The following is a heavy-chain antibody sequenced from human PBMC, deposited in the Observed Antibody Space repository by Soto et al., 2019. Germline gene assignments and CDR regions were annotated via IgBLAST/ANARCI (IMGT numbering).Heavy chain of an antibody. CDR2: ISSSSSTI. J-gene: IGHJ6*02. CDR3: ARDLRMVRGVIDYYYYGMDV. D-gene: IGHD3-10*01. CDR1: GFTFSKYS. V-gene: IGHV3-48*01. Sequence: VGSLRLSCAASGFTFSKYSMNWVRQAPGKGLEWILYISSSSSTIWNADSVKGRFTISRDNAKNSLYLQMNSLRVEDTAVYYCARDLRMVRGVIDYYYYGMDVWGRGTTVTVSS.